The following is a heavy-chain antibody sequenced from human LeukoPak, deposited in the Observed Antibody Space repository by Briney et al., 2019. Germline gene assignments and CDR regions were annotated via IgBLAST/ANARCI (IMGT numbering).Heavy chain of an antibody. V-gene: IGHV3-23*01. J-gene: IGHJ4*02. CDR2: VSGSGGTT. D-gene: IGHD6-6*01. CDR1: GFIFGNYA. CDR3: AKDRQIVRGASDC. Sequence: GGSLRLSCAASGFIFGNYAMSWVRQAPAKGLEWVSTVSGSGGTTFYADSMKGRFTISRDNSKNTLYMQMNSLRAEDTAVYYCAKDRQIVRGASDCWGQGTLVTVSS.